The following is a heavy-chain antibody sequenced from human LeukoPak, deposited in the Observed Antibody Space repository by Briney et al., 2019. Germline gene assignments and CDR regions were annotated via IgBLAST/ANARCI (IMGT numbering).Heavy chain of an antibody. CDR3: AMGETFGPFDY. Sequence: GASVKVSCKASGYTFTSYYMHWVRQAPGQGLEWMGIINTSGGSTSYAQKFQGRVTMTRDTSTSTVYMELSSLRSEDTAVYYCAMGETFGPFDYWGQGTLVTVSS. V-gene: IGHV1-46*01. J-gene: IGHJ4*02. D-gene: IGHD3-10*01. CDR1: GYTFTSYY. CDR2: INTSGGST.